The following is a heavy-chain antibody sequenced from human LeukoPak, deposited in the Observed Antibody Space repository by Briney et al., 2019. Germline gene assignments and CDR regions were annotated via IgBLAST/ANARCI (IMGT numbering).Heavy chain of an antibody. J-gene: IGHJ4*02. CDR2: INHSGST. Sequence: SETLSLTCAVYGGSFSGYYWSWIRQPPGKGLEWIGEINHSGSTNYNPSLKSRVAMSVDTSKNQFSLKLSSVTAAGTAVYYCARDVGYCSGGSCYFFDYWGQGTLVTVSS. D-gene: IGHD2-15*01. CDR3: ARDVGYCSGGSCYFFDY. V-gene: IGHV4-34*01. CDR1: GGSFSGYY.